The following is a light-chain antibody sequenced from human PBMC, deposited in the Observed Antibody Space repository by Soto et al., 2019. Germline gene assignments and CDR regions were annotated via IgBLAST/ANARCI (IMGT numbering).Light chain of an antibody. J-gene: IGKJ1*01. Sequence: DIQMTQSPSALSASVADRVTITCRASQSISGSLAWYQQKPGKAPKLLIYQASSLESGVPSRFSGSGSGTEFTLTISSLQPDDFATYYCQQYNTYSPWTFGQGTKVEIK. CDR2: QAS. CDR1: QSISGS. V-gene: IGKV1-5*03. CDR3: QQYNTYSPWT.